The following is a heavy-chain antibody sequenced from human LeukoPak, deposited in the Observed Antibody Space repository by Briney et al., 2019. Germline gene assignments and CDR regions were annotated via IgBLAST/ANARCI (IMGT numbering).Heavy chain of an antibody. J-gene: IGHJ3*02. CDR1: GGSISSYY. CDR2: ISYSGST. V-gene: IGHV4-59*08. D-gene: IGHD5-12*01. Sequence: PSETLSVTCTVSGGSISSYYWSWIRQPPGKGLEWIGYISYSGSTNYNPSLKSRVTISIDTSKNQFSLKLNSVTAADTGIYYCARHSRSAYTGYENAFDIWGQGTMVTVSS. CDR3: ARHSRSAYTGYENAFDI.